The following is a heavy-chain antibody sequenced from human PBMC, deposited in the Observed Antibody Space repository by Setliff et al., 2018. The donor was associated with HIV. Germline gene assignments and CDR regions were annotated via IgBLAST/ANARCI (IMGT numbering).Heavy chain of an antibody. V-gene: IGHV4-4*07. Sequence: PSETLSLTCTVSGGSISSYYWSWIRQPAGKRLEFIGRISAAGTINYNPSFRSRVTLSVDTSENQFSLTVNSVTAADTAMYFCARDEGRATGSWWDQSASWYLDYWGHGILVTVSS. CDR2: ISAAGTI. CDR3: ARDEGRATGSWWDQSASWYLDY. J-gene: IGHJ4*01. CDR1: GGSISSYY. D-gene: IGHD6-13*01.